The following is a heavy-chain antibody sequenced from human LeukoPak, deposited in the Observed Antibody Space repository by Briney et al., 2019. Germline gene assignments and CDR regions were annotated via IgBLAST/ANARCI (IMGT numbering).Heavy chain of an antibody. V-gene: IGHV3-23*01. CDR1: GFTFSSYA. CDR2: ISDSGGST. CDR3: AKDRRGNYYYFDY. J-gene: IGHJ4*02. D-gene: IGHD1-7*01. Sequence: GGSLRLSCAASGFTFSSYAMTWVRQAPGKMLEWVSGISDSGGSTYYADSVKGRFTISRDNSKNTLYLQMNSLRAEDTAVYFCAKDRRGNYYYFDYWGQGTLVTVSS.